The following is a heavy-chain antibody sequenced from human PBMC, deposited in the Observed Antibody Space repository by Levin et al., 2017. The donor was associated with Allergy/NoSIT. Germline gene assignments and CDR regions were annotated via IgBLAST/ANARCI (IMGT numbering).Heavy chain of an antibody. CDR3: VPGIAVTGSPTDY. CDR1: GFTFSSYD. CDR2: IRGSASKT. J-gene: IGHJ4*02. D-gene: IGHD6-19*01. V-gene: IGHV3-23*01. Sequence: PGGSLRLSCAASGFTFSSYDMSWVRQALGKGLEWVSAIRGSASKTFYADSVKGRFTISRDNSKNTVSLQMNSLRAEDTAIYYCVPGIAVTGSPTDYWGQGTLVTVSS.